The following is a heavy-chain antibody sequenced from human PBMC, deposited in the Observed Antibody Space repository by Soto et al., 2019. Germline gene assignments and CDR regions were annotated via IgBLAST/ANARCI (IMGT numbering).Heavy chain of an antibody. D-gene: IGHD6-19*01. CDR2: ISNDGSEE. CDR3: AKDLATRGGGWGNVDY. J-gene: IGHJ4*02. CDR1: GFTFSRFG. V-gene: IGHV3-30*18. Sequence: QVQLVESGGGVVQPGRSLRLSCAASGFTFSRFGMHWVRQSPGKGLEWVAQISNDGSEEYYVDSVKGRFTFSRDNSKNTLYLQMDSLGAEDTAVYYCAKDLATRGGGWGNVDYWRQGTLVTVSS.